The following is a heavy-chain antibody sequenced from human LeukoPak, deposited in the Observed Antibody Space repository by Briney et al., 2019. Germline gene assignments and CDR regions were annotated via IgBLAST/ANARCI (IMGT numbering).Heavy chain of an antibody. Sequence: GGSLRLSCAVSGFTFSRYWMQWVRQAPGKGLVWVSLINSDGTGTTYADSVRGRFTISRDNAKDTLYLQMNSLRAEDTAVYYCARVLYFDGRGFPGDYWGQGTLVSVSS. D-gene: IGHD3-22*01. J-gene: IGHJ4*02. V-gene: IGHV3-74*01. CDR3: ARVLYFDGRGFPGDY. CDR1: GFTFSRYW. CDR2: INSDGTGT.